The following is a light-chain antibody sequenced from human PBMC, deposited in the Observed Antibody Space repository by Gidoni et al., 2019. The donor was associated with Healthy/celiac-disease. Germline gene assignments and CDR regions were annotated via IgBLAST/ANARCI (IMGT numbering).Light chain of an antibody. Sequence: SYELTQPPSVSVSPGQTASITCSGDKLGDKYACWYQQKPGQSPVLVIYQDSKRPSGIPERFSCSTSGNTAPLTISGTQAMDEADYYCQAWDSSTVVFGGGTKLTVL. J-gene: IGLJ2*01. CDR3: QAWDSSTVV. CDR2: QDS. V-gene: IGLV3-1*01. CDR1: KLGDKY.